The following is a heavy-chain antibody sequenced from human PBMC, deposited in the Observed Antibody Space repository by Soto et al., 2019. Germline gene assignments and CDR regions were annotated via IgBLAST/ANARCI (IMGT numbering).Heavy chain of an antibody. D-gene: IGHD1-26*01. V-gene: IGHV4-31*03. CDR1: GGSVNSGGYY. J-gene: IGHJ4*02. CDR3: ARETYSGTYFDY. CDR2: ISYSGST. Sequence: SETLSLTCTVSGGSVNSGGYYWSWIRQHPGKGLEWIGYISYSGSTFHNPSLKSRVTISVDTSKNQFSLNLRAVTAADTAVYYCARETYSGTYFDYWGQGTLVTVSS.